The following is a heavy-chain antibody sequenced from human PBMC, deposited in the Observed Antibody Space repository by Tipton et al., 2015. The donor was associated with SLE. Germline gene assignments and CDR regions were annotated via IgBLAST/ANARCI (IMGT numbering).Heavy chain of an antibody. V-gene: IGHV4-39*07. Sequence: LSLTCTVSGGSISSSSYYWGWIRQPPGKGLEWIGSIYYSGSTYYNPSLKSRVTISVDTSKNQFSLKLSSVTAADTAVYYCANDWGTWFDPWGQGTLVTVSS. J-gene: IGHJ5*02. D-gene: IGHD3-16*01. CDR2: IYYSGST. CDR3: ANDWGTWFDP. CDR1: GGSISSSSYY.